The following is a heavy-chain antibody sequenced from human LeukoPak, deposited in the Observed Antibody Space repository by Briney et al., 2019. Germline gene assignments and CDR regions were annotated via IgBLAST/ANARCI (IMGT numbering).Heavy chain of an antibody. J-gene: IGHJ4*02. D-gene: IGHD6-13*01. V-gene: IGHV5-51*01. Sequence: GESLKISCKGSGYSFTSYWIAWVRQMPGKGLEWLGIIYPGNSDTRYSPSFQGQVTISADKSITTAYLLWSSLKASDSGMYYCARRLAATGTGWNDYWGQGTLVTVSS. CDR1: GYSFTSYW. CDR3: ARRLAATGTGWNDY. CDR2: IYPGNSDT.